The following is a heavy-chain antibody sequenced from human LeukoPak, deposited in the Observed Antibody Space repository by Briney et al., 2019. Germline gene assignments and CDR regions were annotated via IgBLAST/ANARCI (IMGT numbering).Heavy chain of an antibody. J-gene: IGHJ6*03. V-gene: IGHV3-53*01. CDR2: IYSGGST. CDR1: GFTVSSNY. CDR3: ARVPPDRGYCSSTSCPARYYYYYMDV. D-gene: IGHD2-2*01. Sequence: GGSLRLSCAASGFTVSSNYMSWVRQAPGKGLEWVSVIYSGGSTYFADSVKGRFTISRDYSKNTLYLQMNSLRAEDTAVYYCARVPPDRGYCSSTSCPARYYYYYMDVWGKGTTVTISS.